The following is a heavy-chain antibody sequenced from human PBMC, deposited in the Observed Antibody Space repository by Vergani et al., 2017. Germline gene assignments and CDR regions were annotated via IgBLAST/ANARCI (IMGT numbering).Heavy chain of an antibody. D-gene: IGHD2-2*01. CDR1: GYAFNSYG. V-gene: IGHV1-18*01. CDR2: ISPYNGNT. Sequence: QVQLVQSGAEVKKPGSSVKVSCTAAGYAFNSYGITWVRQAPGQGLEWMGWISPYNGNTNYAQKLKGRVTMTTDTSTSTAYMELRSLRSDDTAVYYCARIVVPAAMPKNYYYYYMDVWGKGTTVTVSS. CDR3: ARIVVPAAMPKNYYYYYMDV. J-gene: IGHJ6*03.